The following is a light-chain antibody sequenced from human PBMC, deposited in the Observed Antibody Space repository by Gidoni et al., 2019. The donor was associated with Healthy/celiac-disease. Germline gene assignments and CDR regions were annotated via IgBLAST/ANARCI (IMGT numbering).Light chain of an antibody. Sequence: EIVFTQSPATLSLSPGERATLSCRASQSVSSYLAWYQQKPGQDPRLLIYDASNRATGIPARFSGSGSGTDFTLTISSLEPEDFAVYYCQQRSNWPRTFGQGTKLEIK. V-gene: IGKV3-11*01. CDR1: QSVSSY. CDR2: DAS. J-gene: IGKJ2*01. CDR3: QQRSNWPRT.